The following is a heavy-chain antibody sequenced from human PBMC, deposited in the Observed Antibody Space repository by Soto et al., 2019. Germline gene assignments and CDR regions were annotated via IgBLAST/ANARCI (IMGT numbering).Heavy chain of an antibody. CDR1: GFTFSSYA. V-gene: IGHV3-30-3*01. D-gene: IGHD2-8*01. J-gene: IGHJ4*02. CDR3: ASKKLAYCNHGGCPDF. CDR2: ISYDGSNK. Sequence: QVQLVESGGGVVQPGRSLRLSCAASGFTFSSYAMHWVRQAPGKGLEWVAVISYDGSNKYYADSVKGPFTISRDNSKNTLYLQMNSLRAEDPAVYYCASKKLAYCNHGGCPDFWGQGTLVTVSS.